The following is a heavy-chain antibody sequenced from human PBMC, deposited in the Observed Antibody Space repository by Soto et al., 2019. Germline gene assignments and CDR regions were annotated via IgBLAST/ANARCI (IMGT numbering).Heavy chain of an antibody. D-gene: IGHD3-16*01. V-gene: IGHV3-53*01. J-gene: IGHJ4*02. Sequence: EVQLVESGGGLIQPGGSLRLSCAASEFTVSSNHMSWVRQAPGKGLEWGSVIYSGGSTYYADSVKGRFTISRDHSENTLYLQMNSLRAEDTAFYYCASQSTYTFDYWGQGTLVTVSS. CDR3: ASQSTYTFDY. CDR1: EFTVSSNH. CDR2: IYSGGST.